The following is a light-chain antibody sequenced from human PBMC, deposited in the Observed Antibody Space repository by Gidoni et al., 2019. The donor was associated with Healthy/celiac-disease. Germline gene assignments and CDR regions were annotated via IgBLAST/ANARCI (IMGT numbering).Light chain of an antibody. CDR2: ASS. Sequence: DIQMTQSPSSLYASVGDRVTITFRASQSISSYLNWYKQKPGKAPKLLIYASSTLQSGVPSRFIGSVSGTDFTLTILSLQPEDFATYYCQQSYSTPFTFGPGTKVDIQ. V-gene: IGKV1-39*01. CDR1: QSISSY. J-gene: IGKJ3*01. CDR3: QQSYSTPFT.